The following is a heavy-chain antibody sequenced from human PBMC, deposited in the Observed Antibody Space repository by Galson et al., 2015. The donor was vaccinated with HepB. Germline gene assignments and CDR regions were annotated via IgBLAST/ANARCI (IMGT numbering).Heavy chain of an antibody. D-gene: IGHD5-12*01. Sequence: SLRLSCAASGFTFSSYSMNWVRQAPGKGLEWVSSISSSSSYIYYADSVKGRFTISRDNAKNSLYLQMNSLRAEDTAVYYCATDRVDIVAAGAFDIWGQGTMVTVSS. CDR1: GFTFSSYS. CDR2: ISSSSSYI. V-gene: IGHV3-21*01. CDR3: ATDRVDIVAAGAFDI. J-gene: IGHJ3*02.